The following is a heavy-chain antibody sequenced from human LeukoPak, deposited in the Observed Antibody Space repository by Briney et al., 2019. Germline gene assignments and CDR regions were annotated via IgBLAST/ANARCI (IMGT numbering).Heavy chain of an antibody. V-gene: IGHV3-23*01. D-gene: IGHD4-11*01. J-gene: IGHJ4*02. CDR3: ATPPTVTTINF. Sequence: GGSLRLSCAASGFTFSSYAMNWVRQAPGKGLEWVSSISGSGGSTYYADSVKGRFTIPRDNSKNTLYLQMNSLRVEDTAVYYCATPPTVTTINFWGQGSLVTVSS. CDR1: GFTFSSYA. CDR2: ISGSGGST.